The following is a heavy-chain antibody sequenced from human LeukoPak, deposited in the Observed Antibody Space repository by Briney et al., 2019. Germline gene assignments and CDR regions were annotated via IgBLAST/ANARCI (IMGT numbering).Heavy chain of an antibody. CDR3: AKGDAPGPFNWFDP. V-gene: IGHV4-59*01. CDR2: IYYSGST. Sequence: SETLSLTCTVSGGSISSYYWNWIRQPPGMGLEWIGYIYYSGSTNYNPSLKSRVTISLDTSKNQFSLQLSSVTAADTAVYYYAKGDAPGPFNWFDPWGQGTLVTVSS. J-gene: IGHJ5*02. CDR1: GGSISSYY.